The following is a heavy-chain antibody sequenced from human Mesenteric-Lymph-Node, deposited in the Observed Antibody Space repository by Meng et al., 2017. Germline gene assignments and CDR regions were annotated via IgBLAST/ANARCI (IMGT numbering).Heavy chain of an antibody. V-gene: IGHV1-2*06. Sequence: ASVKVSCKASGYTFTGYYMHWVRQAPGQGLEWMGRINPNSGGTNYAQKFQGRVTMTRDTSISTAYMELSRLRSDDTAVYYCAREPLYSSSLYYYYYGMDVWAQGPS. CDR2: INPNSGGT. D-gene: IGHD6-6*01. J-gene: IGHJ6*02. CDR1: GYTFTGYY. CDR3: AREPLYSSSLYYYYYGMDV.